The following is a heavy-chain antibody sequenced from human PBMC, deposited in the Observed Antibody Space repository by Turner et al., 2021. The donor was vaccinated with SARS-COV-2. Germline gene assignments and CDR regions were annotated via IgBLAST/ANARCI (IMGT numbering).Heavy chain of an antibody. CDR1: GFTVSSNY. CDR3: ARGHSGNYYYFDY. J-gene: IGHJ4*02. V-gene: IGHV3-53*01. D-gene: IGHD1-26*01. Sequence: EVQLVESGGGLIQPGGSLRLSCAASGFTVSSNYMSWVRQAPGKGLEWVSVIYSGGSTYYADSVKGRFTISRDNSKNTLYLQMNSLRAEDTAVYYCARGHSGNYYYFDYWGQGTLVTVSS. CDR2: IYSGGST.